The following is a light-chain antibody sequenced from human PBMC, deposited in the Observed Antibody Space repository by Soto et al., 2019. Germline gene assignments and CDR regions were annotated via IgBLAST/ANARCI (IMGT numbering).Light chain of an antibody. Sequence: EIMLTQNTATLSLSAGERATLSCRASQSVSSYLAWYQQKPGQAPRLLIYDASNRATGIPARFSGSGSGTDFTLPISSREPEDFSAYYCQQRSNWPMTFGQGTRLEIK. CDR3: QQRSNWPMT. CDR1: QSVSSY. J-gene: IGKJ5*01. CDR2: DAS. V-gene: IGKV3-11*01.